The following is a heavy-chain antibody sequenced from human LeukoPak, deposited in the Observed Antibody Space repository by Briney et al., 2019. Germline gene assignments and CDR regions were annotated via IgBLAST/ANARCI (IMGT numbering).Heavy chain of an antibody. V-gene: IGHV1-2*02. CDR1: GYTFTGYY. Sequence: ASVKVSCKASGYTFTGYYMHWVRQAPGQGVEWMGWINPNSGGTNYAQKFQGRVTMTRDTSISTAYMELSRLRSDDTAVYYCARERHYDSSGYSFWGQGTLVTVSS. J-gene: IGHJ4*02. CDR3: ARERHYDSSGYSF. D-gene: IGHD3-22*01. CDR2: INPNSGGT.